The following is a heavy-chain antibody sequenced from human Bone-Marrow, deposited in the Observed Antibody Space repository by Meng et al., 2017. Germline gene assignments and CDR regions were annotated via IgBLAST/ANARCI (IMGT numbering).Heavy chain of an antibody. D-gene: IGHD2-15*01. J-gene: IGHJ5*02. Sequence: VPLGRSGAEVKKPGASVKVSCKASGYTLSGDAISWVRQAPGQGLEWMGWNSAYNGNTNYAQKLQGRVTMTTDTSTSTAYMELRSLRSDDTAVYYCARDPDCSGGSCYVEGNWFDPWGQGTLVTVSS. CDR3: ARDPDCSGGSCYVEGNWFDP. V-gene: IGHV1-18*01. CDR2: NSAYNGNT. CDR1: GYTLSGDA.